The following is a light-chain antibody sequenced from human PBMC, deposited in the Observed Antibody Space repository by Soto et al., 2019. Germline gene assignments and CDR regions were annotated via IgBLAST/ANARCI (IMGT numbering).Light chain of an antibody. CDR1: SSDIGAYDY. J-gene: IGLJ2*01. Sequence: QSALTQPASVSGSPGQSITISCTGTSSDIGAYDYVSWFQQYSGKAPTLIIYEVRFRPSGVSSRFSGSKSGNTASLTISGLQTEDEADYYCGSYAGATLIFGGGTQLTVL. V-gene: IGLV2-14*03. CDR2: EVR. CDR3: GSYAGATLI.